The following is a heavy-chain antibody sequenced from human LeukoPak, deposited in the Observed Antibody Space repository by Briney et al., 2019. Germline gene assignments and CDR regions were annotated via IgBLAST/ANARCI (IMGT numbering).Heavy chain of an antibody. J-gene: IGHJ3*02. CDR3: ARDTEGYCSSTSCYRDDAFDI. CDR2: FSAYNGNT. V-gene: IGHV1-18*01. D-gene: IGHD2-2*02. Sequence: ASVKVSCKASGYTFTSYGISWVRQAPGQGLEWMGWFSAYNGNTNYAQKLQGRVTMTTDTSTSTAYMELRSLRSDDTAVYYCARDTEGYCSSTSCYRDDAFDIWGQGTMVTVSS. CDR1: GYTFTSYG.